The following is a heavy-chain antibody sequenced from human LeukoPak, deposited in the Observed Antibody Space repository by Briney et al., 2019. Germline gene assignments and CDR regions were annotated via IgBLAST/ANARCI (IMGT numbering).Heavy chain of an antibody. V-gene: IGHV1-46*01. D-gene: IGHD6-19*01. Sequence: ASVKVSCKASGYTFTSYYMHWVRQAPGQGLGWMGIINPSGGSTSYAQKFQGRVTMTRDTSTSTVYMELSSLRSEDTAVYYCARDRRSGYSSGWYDYWGQGALVTVSS. CDR2: INPSGGST. CDR3: ARDRRSGYSSGWYDY. CDR1: GYTFTSYY. J-gene: IGHJ4*02.